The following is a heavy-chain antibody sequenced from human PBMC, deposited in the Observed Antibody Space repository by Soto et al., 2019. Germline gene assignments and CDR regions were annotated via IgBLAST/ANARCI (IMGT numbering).Heavy chain of an antibody. V-gene: IGHV3-73*02. CDR3: TRFSMDSSSGWFDP. CDR1: GFTFSGSA. J-gene: IGHJ5*02. CDR2: IRSKVNTYAT. Sequence: EVQLVESGGDLVQPGGSLKVSCAASGFTFSGSAIHWVRQASGKGLEWVGRIRSKVNTYATAYAASVKGRFSISRDDSKNTAYQEMNSLKTEDTAVYYCTRFSMDSSSGWFDPWGQGTLVAVSS. D-gene: IGHD6-6*01.